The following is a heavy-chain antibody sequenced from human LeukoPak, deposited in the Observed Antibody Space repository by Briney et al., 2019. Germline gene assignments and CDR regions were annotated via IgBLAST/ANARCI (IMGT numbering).Heavy chain of an antibody. Sequence: SETLSLTCAVYGGSFSGYYWSWIRQPPGKGLEWIGEINHSGSTNYNPSLKSRVTISVDTSKNQFSLKLSSVTAADTAVYHCAREGRAGNMVRGLDYYYMDVWGKGTTVTVSS. CDR3: AREGRAGNMVRGLDYYYMDV. D-gene: IGHD3-10*01. J-gene: IGHJ6*03. CDR1: GGSFSGYY. V-gene: IGHV4-34*01. CDR2: INHSGST.